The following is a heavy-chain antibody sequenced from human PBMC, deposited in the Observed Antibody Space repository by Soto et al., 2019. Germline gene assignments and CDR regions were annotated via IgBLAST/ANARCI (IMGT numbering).Heavy chain of an antibody. Sequence: PGGSLRLSCEVSGFSLSNYAIHWVRQAPGKGLEWVAVTSNDGKKFSYADSVRGRFTVSRDNPKNTVSLEMNSLRSDDTGIYFCAKAGEVFGLAVFAYLGSWGQGVPVTVSS. CDR2: TSNDGKKF. CDR1: GFSLSNYA. J-gene: IGHJ5*02. D-gene: IGHD3-3*01. CDR3: AKAGEVFGLAVFAYLGS. V-gene: IGHV3-30*18.